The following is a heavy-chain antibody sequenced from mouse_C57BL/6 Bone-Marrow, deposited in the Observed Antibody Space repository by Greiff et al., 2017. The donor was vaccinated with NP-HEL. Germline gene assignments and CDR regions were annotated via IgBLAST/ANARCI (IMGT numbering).Heavy chain of an antibody. D-gene: IGHD1-1*01. J-gene: IGHJ3*01. V-gene: IGHV1-55*01. CDR3: ARYYYGSSYRDWFAY. Sequence: VQLQQPGAELVKPGASVKMSCKASGYTFTSYWITWVKQRPGQGLEWIGDIYPGSGSTNYNEKFKSKATLTVDTSSSTAYMQLSSLTSEDSAVYYCARYYYGSSYRDWFAYWGQGTLVTVSA. CDR1: GYTFTSYW. CDR2: IYPGSGST.